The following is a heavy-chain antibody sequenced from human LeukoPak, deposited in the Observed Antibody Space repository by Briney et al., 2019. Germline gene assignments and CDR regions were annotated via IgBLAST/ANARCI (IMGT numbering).Heavy chain of an antibody. D-gene: IGHD5-12*01. CDR2: IYYSGST. CDR3: GRQWLRLTNWFDP. Sequence: SETLSLTCTVSGGSISSSNYYWGWIRQPPGKGLEWIGSIYYSGSTYYNPSLKSRVTISVDTSKNQFSLKVGSVTAADTAVYYCGRQWLRLTNWFDPWGQGTLVTVSS. V-gene: IGHV4-39*01. CDR1: GGSISSSNYY. J-gene: IGHJ5*02.